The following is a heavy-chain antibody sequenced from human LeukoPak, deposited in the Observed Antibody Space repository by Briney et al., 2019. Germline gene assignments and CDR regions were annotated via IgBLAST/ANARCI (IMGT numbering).Heavy chain of an antibody. D-gene: IGHD2-8*01. CDR3: AKDHCTNGVCEIDY. J-gene: IGHJ4*02. Sequence: PGGSLRLSCAASGFTFDDYAMHWVRQAPVKGLEWVSGISWNSGSIGYADSVKGRFTISRDNAKNSLYLQMNSLRAEDTALYYCAKDHCTNGVCEIDYWGQGTLVTVSS. CDR1: GFTFDDYA. V-gene: IGHV3-9*01. CDR2: ISWNSGSI.